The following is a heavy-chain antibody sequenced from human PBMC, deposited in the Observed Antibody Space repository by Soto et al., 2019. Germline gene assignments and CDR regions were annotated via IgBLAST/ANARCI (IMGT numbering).Heavy chain of an antibody. CDR3: TTDLWRIAVVVGSTGYFNP. J-gene: IGHJ5*02. Sequence: CSASGFTFSDAWMSCVRQAPGKWVYLVGRIKSKSDGWTTEYAAPVRGRFTISRDDSKNTLYLQMNSLKTEDTAVYYCTTDLWRIAVVVGSTGYFNPWGQGTPVTVSS. V-gene: IGHV3-15*01. CDR2: IKSKSDGWTT. D-gene: IGHD2-15*01. CDR1: GFTFSDAW.